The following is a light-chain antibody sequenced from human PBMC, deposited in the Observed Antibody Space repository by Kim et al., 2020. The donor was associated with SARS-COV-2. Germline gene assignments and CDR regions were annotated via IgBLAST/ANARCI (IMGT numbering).Light chain of an antibody. CDR1: QSVSSSY. V-gene: IGKV3-20*01. CDR2: GAS. Sequence: SPGERAIPSGMASQSVSSSYLAWYQHKPGQSPRLLIHGASSRATGVPDRVRGGGSGTDFTLTITRLEPEDFAVYYCQQYGRSPTTFGQGTRLEIK. CDR3: QQYGRSPTT. J-gene: IGKJ5*01.